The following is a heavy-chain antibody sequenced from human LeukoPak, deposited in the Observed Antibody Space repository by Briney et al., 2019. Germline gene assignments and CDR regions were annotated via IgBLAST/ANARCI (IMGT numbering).Heavy chain of an antibody. Sequence: PGGSLRLSCAASGFTFSSYAMSWVRQAPGKGLEWVSAISGSGGSTYYADSVKGRFTISRDNSKNTLYLQMNSLRAEDTAVYYCATLYGDYVYYYGMDVWGQGTTVTVSS. D-gene: IGHD4-17*01. CDR3: ATLYGDYVYYYGMDV. J-gene: IGHJ6*02. CDR1: GFTFSSYA. V-gene: IGHV3-23*01. CDR2: ISGSGGST.